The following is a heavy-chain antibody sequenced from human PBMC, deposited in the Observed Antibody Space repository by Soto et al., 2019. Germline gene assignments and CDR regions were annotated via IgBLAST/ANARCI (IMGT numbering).Heavy chain of an antibody. V-gene: IGHV3-30-3*01. CDR1: GFTFSSYA. CDR3: ARDPRAGYCGGDCYRYYFDY. D-gene: IGHD2-21*02. CDR2: ISYDGSNK. Sequence: QVQLVESGGGVVQPGRSLRLSCAASGFTFSSYAMHWVRQAPGKGLEWVAVISYDGSNKYYADSVKDRFTISRDNSKNTLYLQMNSLRAEDTAVYYCARDPRAGYCGGDCYRYYFDYWGQGTLVTVSS. J-gene: IGHJ4*02.